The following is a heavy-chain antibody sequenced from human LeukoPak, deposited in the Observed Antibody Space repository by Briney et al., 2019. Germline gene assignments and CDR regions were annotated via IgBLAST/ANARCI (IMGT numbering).Heavy chain of an antibody. Sequence: SGTLSLTCTVSGGSISSSSYYWGWIRQPPGKGLEWIGSIYYSGSTYHNPSLKSRVTISVDTSKNQFSLELSSVTAADTAVYYCAGDSSSSGGYYFDYWGQGTLVTVSS. CDR2: IYYSGST. CDR3: AGDSSSSGGYYFDY. J-gene: IGHJ4*02. D-gene: IGHD6-6*01. V-gene: IGHV4-39*07. CDR1: GGSISSSSYY.